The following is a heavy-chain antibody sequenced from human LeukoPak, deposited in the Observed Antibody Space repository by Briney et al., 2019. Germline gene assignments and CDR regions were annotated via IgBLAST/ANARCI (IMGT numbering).Heavy chain of an antibody. V-gene: IGHV4-59*01. CDR2: VCYNGTT. D-gene: IGHD3-16*01. J-gene: IGHJ4*02. CDR3: ATSGGFNSPRHY. CDR1: GDSISSYF. Sequence: SETLSLTCSVSGDSISSYFWAWVRQPPGKGREWIGYVCYNGTTNYNPSLRNRVAISIDTSKNQSSLKLNSATAADTAVYYCATSGGFNSPRHYWGQGTLVTVSS.